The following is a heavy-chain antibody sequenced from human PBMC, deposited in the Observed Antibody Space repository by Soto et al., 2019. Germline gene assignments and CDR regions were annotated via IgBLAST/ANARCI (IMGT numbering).Heavy chain of an antibody. D-gene: IGHD3-9*01. CDR1: GGTFSSYT. CDR2: IIPILGIA. V-gene: IGHV1-69*02. Sequence: QVQLVQSGAEVKKPGSSVKVSCKASGGTFSSYTISWVRQAPGQGLEWMGRIIPILGIANYAQKFQGRVTITADKSTSTAYMALSRLRSEDTAVYYCARVGVYDMLTGYSSGWFDPWGQGTLVTVSS. CDR3: ARVGVYDMLTGYSSGWFDP. J-gene: IGHJ5*02.